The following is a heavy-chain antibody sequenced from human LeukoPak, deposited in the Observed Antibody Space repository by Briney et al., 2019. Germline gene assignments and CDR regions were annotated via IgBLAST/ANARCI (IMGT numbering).Heavy chain of an antibody. D-gene: IGHD6-19*01. CDR1: GGSISSYY. V-gene: IGHV4-59*08. J-gene: IGHJ4*02. Sequence: SETLSLTCTVSGGSISSYYWSWIRQPPGKGLEWIGYIYYSGSTNYSPPLKSRVTISVDASKNQFSLKLSSVPAADTAVYYCARQSGVAGSKRGLPDYWGQGTLVTVSS. CDR2: IYYSGST. CDR3: ARQSGVAGSKRGLPDY.